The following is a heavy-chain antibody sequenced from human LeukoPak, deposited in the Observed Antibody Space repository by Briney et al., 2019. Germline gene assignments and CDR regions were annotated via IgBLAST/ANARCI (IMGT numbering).Heavy chain of an antibody. J-gene: IGHJ4*02. D-gene: IGHD3-10*01. CDR1: GYTFTSYD. V-gene: IGHV1-8*01. Sequence: ASVKVSCKASGYTFTSYDINWVRQATGQGLEWMGWMNPNSGSTGYAQKFQGRVTMTRNTSISTAHMELSSLRSEDTAVYYCARRAMVRGRYYFDYWGQGTLVTVSS. CDR3: ARRAMVRGRYYFDY. CDR2: MNPNSGST.